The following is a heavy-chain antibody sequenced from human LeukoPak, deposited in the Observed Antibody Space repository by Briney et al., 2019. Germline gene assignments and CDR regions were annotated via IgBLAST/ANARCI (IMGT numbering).Heavy chain of an antibody. CDR2: IDTSSSTM. Sequence: GGSLRLSCAASAFTFSDYSMNWVRQAPGKGLEWISYIDTSSSTMYYADSVMGRFTISRDNAKETLYLQMNSLRDEDTAVYYCAREDDSWGPNNLDLWGQGTMVTVSS. CDR3: AREDDSWGPNNLDL. V-gene: IGHV3-48*02. CDR1: AFTFSDYS. D-gene: IGHD7-27*01. J-gene: IGHJ3*01.